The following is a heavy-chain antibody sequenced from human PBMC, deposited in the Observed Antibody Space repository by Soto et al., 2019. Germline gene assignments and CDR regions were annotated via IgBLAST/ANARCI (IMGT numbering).Heavy chain of an antibody. CDR3: ARRRDGYTGVWFDP. V-gene: IGHV4-59*01. D-gene: IGHD5-12*01. CDR2: VYYSGST. J-gene: IGHJ5*02. CDR1: GASISAFY. Sequence: SETLSLTCTVSGASISAFYWSWIRQPPGKGLEWVGHVYYSGSTNYNPSLKSRVTISLDTSKNQFSLNLTSVTAADTAIYYCARRRDGYTGVWFDPWGQGTLVTAPQ.